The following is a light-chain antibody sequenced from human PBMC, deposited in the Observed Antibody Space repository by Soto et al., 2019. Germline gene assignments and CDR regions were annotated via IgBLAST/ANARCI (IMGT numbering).Light chain of an antibody. Sequence: QSALTQSASVSGSPGQSITISCTGTSSDVGGYNYVSWYQQHPGKAPKLIIYDVSNRPSGVSTRFSGSKSGNTVSLTISGLQAEDEADYSCSSYTGTNSWVFGGGTQPTVL. J-gene: IGLJ7*01. CDR1: SSDVGGYNY. V-gene: IGLV2-14*01. CDR2: DVS. CDR3: SSYTGTNSWV.